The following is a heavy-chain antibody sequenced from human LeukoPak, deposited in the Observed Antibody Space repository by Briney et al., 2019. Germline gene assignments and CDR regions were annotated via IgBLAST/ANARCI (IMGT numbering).Heavy chain of an antibody. J-gene: IGHJ4*02. CDR3: AKSQTYHYGSGSYGDY. CDR2: INPNSGGT. D-gene: IGHD3-10*01. Sequence: ASVKVSCKASGYTFTGYYMHWVRQAPGQGLEWMGWINPNSGGTNYAQKLQGRVTMTTDTSTSTAYMELRSLRSDDTAVYYCAKSQTYHYGSGSYGDYWGQGTLVTVSS. V-gene: IGHV1-2*02. CDR1: GYTFTGYY.